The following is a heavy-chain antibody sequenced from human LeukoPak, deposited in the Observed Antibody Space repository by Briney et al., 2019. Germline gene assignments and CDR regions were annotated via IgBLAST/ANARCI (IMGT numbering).Heavy chain of an antibody. Sequence: GGSLRLSCAASGFTFSSYEMNWVRQAPGKGLEWVSYISSSGSTIYYADSVKGRFTISRDNAKNSLYLQMNSLRAEDTAVYYCARDLYYYGSGSEGAFDYWGQGTLVTVSS. CDR1: GFTFSSYE. D-gene: IGHD3-10*01. J-gene: IGHJ4*02. V-gene: IGHV3-48*03. CDR3: ARDLYYYGSGSEGAFDY. CDR2: ISSSGSTI.